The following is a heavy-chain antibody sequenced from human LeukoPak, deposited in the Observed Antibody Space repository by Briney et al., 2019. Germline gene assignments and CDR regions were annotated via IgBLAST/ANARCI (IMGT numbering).Heavy chain of an antibody. V-gene: IGHV4-59*08. CDR3: ARRAQGYYDSSGYLNWFDP. D-gene: IGHD3-22*01. J-gene: IGHJ5*02. CDR2: IYYSGST. CDR1: GGSISSYY. Sequence: SETLSLACTVSGGSISSYYWSWIRQPPGKGLEWIGHIYYSGSTNYNPSLKSRVTISVDTSKNQFSLKLSSATAADTAVYYCARRAQGYYDSSGYLNWFDPWGQGTLVTVSS.